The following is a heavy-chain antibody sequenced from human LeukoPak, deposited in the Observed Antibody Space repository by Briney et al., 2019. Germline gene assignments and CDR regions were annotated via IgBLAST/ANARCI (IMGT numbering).Heavy chain of an antibody. CDR1: VYSFTSYW. J-gene: IGHJ4*02. Sequence: GESLKISCKGSVYSFTSYWIGCVRQIPGKALEWMGIFYPGDSDATYSPSFQGQVTISADKSLSTAYLQWSSLKASDTAMYYCARLFGYSSGWERHFDYWGQGTLVTVSS. CDR2: FYPGDSDA. CDR3: ARLFGYSSGWERHFDY. D-gene: IGHD6-19*01. V-gene: IGHV5-51*01.